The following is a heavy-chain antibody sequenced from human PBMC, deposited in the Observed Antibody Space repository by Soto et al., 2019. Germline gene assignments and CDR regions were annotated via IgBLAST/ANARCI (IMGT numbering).Heavy chain of an antibody. Sequence: GGSLRLSCAASGFTFSSYAMSWVRQAPGKGLEWVAAISDDGGSTYYADSVKGRFTISRDNSKNTLYLQMNSLRAEDTAAYYCARGSPDFWTALSDVWGKGTTVTVSS. CDR2: ISDDGGST. J-gene: IGHJ6*04. D-gene: IGHD3-3*01. CDR1: GFTFSSYA. CDR3: ARGSPDFWTALSDV. V-gene: IGHV3-23*01.